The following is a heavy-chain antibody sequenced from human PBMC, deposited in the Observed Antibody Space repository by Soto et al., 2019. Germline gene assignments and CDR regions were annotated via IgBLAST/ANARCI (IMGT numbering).Heavy chain of an antibody. J-gene: IGHJ6*02. V-gene: IGHV3-33*01. CDR2: IWYDGSNK. Sequence: ESGGGVVQPGRSLRLSCAASGLTFSSYGMHWVRQAPGKGLEWVAVIWYDGSNKYYADSVKGRFTISRYNSKNTLYLQMNSLRAEDTAVYYCARDGITGPAWYYYYVMDVWGQGTTVTVSS. D-gene: IGHD1-20*01. CDR1: GLTFSSYG. CDR3: ARDGITGPAWYYYYVMDV.